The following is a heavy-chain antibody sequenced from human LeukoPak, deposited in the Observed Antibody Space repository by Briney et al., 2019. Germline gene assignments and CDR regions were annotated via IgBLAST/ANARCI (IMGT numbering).Heavy chain of an antibody. D-gene: IGHD3-22*01. V-gene: IGHV4-4*07. CDR1: GGSISRYY. Sequence: PETLSLTRTVPGGSISRYYWGWIRQPAGKGLEWIWRIYTSGSTNYNPSLKSRVTKSVDTSKNQFSLELSSVSAADTAVYYCARGARLYFYDSSGYYYSYYFDYWGQGTLVTVSS. CDR2: IYTSGST. J-gene: IGHJ4*02. CDR3: ARGARLYFYDSSGYYYSYYFDY.